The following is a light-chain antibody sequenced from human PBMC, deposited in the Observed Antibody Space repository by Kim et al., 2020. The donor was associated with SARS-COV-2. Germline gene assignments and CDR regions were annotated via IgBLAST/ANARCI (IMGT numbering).Light chain of an antibody. CDR3: QQYVASPYT. J-gene: IGKJ2*01. V-gene: IGKV3-20*01. CDR1: HTMSSAH. Sequence: LTPGQSANHSCNANHTMSSAHLAWYQHKPGRAPRLLMSAASSRAAGIPDGFSGSGSGTDFTLTITRLGREDFAVYYCQQYVASPYTFGPGTKLEI. CDR2: AAS.